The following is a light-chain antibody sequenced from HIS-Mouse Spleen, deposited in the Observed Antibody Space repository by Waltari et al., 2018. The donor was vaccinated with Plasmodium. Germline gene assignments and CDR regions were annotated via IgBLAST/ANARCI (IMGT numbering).Light chain of an antibody. CDR3: QVWDSSSDHVV. CDR1: NIGSKS. J-gene: IGLJ2*01. V-gene: IGLV3-21*03. Sequence: SYVLTQPPSVSVAPGKTARITCGGNNIGSKSVHWYQQKPGQAPVLVVYDDSDRPSGIPDRFPGSNSGNTATLTISRVEAGDEADYYCQVWDSSSDHVVFGGGTKLTVL. CDR2: DDS.